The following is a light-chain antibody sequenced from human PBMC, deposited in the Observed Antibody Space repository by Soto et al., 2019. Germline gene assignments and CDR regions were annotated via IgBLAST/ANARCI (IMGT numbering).Light chain of an antibody. Sequence: DIHLTQSPSFLSASEGDRVTITCRASRGIANYLAWFQQKPGKAPKLLIDSASTLQSGVPSRFSGSGVGTEFTLTITSLQPEDSATYYCQQLSIYPLTFGPGTRVDIK. CDR3: QQLSIYPLT. CDR1: RGIANY. J-gene: IGKJ3*01. V-gene: IGKV1-9*01. CDR2: SAS.